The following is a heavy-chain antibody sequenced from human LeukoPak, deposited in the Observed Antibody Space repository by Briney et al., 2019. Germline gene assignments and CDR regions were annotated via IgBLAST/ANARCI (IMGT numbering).Heavy chain of an antibody. CDR1: GFTFSSYG. J-gene: IGHJ4*02. V-gene: IGHV3-30*02. CDR2: IRYDGSNK. CDR3: AKGDYDYVWGSVRYFDY. Sequence: GGSLRLSCAASGFTFSSYGMHWVRQAPGKGLEWVAFIRYDGSNKYYADSVKGRFTISRDNSKNTLYLQMNSLRAEDTAVYYCAKGDYDYVWGSVRYFDYWGQGTLVTVSS. D-gene: IGHD3-16*01.